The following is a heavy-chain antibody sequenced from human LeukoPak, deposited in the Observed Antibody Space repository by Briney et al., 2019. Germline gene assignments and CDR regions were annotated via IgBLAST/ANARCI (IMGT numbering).Heavy chain of an antibody. D-gene: IGHD3-16*02. V-gene: IGHV4-4*07. CDR3: AREDYRNYKYGMDV. CDR2: IYTSGST. Sequence: GRIYTSGSTNYNPSLKSRVTMSVDTSKNQFSLKLSSVTAADTAVYYCAREDYRNYKYGMDVWGQGTTVTVSS. J-gene: IGHJ6*02.